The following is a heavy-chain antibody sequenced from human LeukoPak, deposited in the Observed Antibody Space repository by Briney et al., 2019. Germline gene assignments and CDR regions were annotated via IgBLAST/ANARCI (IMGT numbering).Heavy chain of an antibody. CDR1: GFTFSSYT. V-gene: IGHV3-23*01. J-gene: IGHJ4*02. CDR2: ISGSGGST. CDR3: AGMITFGGVIVPTFFDY. D-gene: IGHD3-16*02. Sequence: GGSLRLSCAASGFTFSSYTMSWVRQAPGKGLEWVSAISGSGGSTYYADSVKGRFTISRDNSKNTLYLQMNSLRAEDTAVYYCAGMITFGGVIVPTFFDYWGQGTLVTVSS.